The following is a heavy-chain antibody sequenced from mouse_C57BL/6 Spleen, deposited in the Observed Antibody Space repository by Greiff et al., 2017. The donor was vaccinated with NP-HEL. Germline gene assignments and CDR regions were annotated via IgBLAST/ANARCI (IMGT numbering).Heavy chain of an antibody. CDR1: GYAFSSSW. J-gene: IGHJ3*01. Sequence: QVHVKQSGPELVKPGASVKISCKASGYAFSSSWMNWVKQRPGKGLEWIGRIYPGDGDTNYNGKFKGKATLTADKSYSTAYMQLSSLTSEDSAVYFCAGGYGSSPFAYWGQGTLVTVSA. CDR2: IYPGDGDT. CDR3: AGGYGSSPFAY. D-gene: IGHD1-1*01. V-gene: IGHV1-82*01.